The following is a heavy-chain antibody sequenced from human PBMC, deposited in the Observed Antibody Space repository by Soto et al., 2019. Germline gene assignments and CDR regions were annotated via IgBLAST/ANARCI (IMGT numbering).Heavy chain of an antibody. CDR3: AKVLYGVVTYFDS. CDR1: GFTFSSYG. J-gene: IGHJ4*02. Sequence: EVQLLESGGGLVQPGGSLRLSCASSGFTFSSYGMTWVRRPPGKGLEWVSAISGSGAATYYADSVQGRFTISRDNSNNTLYLQMNSLRAEDTADYSCAKVLYGVVTYFDSWGQGTLVTVSS. D-gene: IGHD3-3*01. CDR2: ISGSGAAT. V-gene: IGHV3-23*01.